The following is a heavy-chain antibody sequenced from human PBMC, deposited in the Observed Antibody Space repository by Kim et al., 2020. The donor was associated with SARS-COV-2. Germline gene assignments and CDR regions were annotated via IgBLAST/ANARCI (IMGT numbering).Heavy chain of an antibody. V-gene: IGHV3-66*01. J-gene: IGHJ6*02. CDR3: ARDWVEQQLPRGSYYYYGMDV. CDR2: IYSGGST. D-gene: IGHD6-13*01. CDR1: GFTVSSNY. Sequence: GGSLRLSCAASGFTVSSNYMSWVRQAPGKGLEWVSVIYSGGSTYYADSVKGRFTISRDNSKNTLYLQMNSLRAEDTAVYYCARDWVEQQLPRGSYYYYGMDVWGQGTTVTVSS.